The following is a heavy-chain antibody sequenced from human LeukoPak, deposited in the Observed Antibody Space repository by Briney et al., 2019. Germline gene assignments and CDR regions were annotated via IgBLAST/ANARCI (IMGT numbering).Heavy chain of an antibody. D-gene: IGHD1-26*01. CDR1: GGPVSSSSYY. CDR3: ATWDSGRYSQIDN. J-gene: IGHJ4*02. CDR2: IYYAGDT. Sequence: SETLSLTCTVSGGPVSSSSYYWGWVRQSPEKGLECIGTIYYAGDTYYNPSLESRLIISVDTSKNQFSLKLRSVTAADTAVYYCATWDSGRYSQIDNWGQGTLATVSS. V-gene: IGHV4-39*01.